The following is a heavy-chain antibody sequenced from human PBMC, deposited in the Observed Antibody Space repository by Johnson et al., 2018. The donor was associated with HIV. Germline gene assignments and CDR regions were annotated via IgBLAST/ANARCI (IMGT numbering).Heavy chain of an antibody. D-gene: IGHD1-7*01. CDR3: AFRHNWSYGDVFDI. Sequence: VQLVESGGGLVQPGGSLRLSCAASGFTFINYAMSWVHQAPGKGLEWVSSICGSGTNTYYADFEKGRFTISRDNSKNTLSLQLHSLRAEDTAIYYGAFRHNWSYGDVFDIWGQGTMVTVSS. J-gene: IGHJ3*02. V-gene: IGHV3-23*04. CDR2: ICGSGTNT. CDR1: GFTFINYA.